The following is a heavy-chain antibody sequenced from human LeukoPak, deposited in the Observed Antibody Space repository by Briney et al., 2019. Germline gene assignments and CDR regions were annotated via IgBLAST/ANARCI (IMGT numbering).Heavy chain of an antibody. V-gene: IGHV3-23*01. D-gene: IGHD3-10*01. J-gene: IGHJ4*02. CDR2: ITGSGGSI. CDR3: AKDVGYHYATRFPT. Sequence: PGGSLRLSCAASGFTFSSYAMSWVRQAPGKGLEWASDITGSGGSIYYADSVKGRFTISRDNSKNTLYLQMNSLRAEDTAVYYCAKDVGYHYATRFPTWGQGTLVTVSS. CDR1: GFTFSSYA.